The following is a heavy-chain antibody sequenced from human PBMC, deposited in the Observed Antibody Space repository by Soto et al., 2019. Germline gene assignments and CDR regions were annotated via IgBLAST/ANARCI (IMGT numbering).Heavy chain of an antibody. D-gene: IGHD2-2*01. CDR3: ARMSSSISPGC. V-gene: IGHV3-48*01. CDR2: INSTGTIK. J-gene: IGHJ4*02. CDR1: GVTFSTYS. Sequence: EVQLVESGGGLVQPGGSLRLSCEASGVTFSTYSMNWVRQAPWKGLEWVAYINSTGTIKYYGGSVKGRFTISRDNAKNSLYLQMNSLRAEDTAVYYCARMSSSISPGCWGQGTLVTVSS.